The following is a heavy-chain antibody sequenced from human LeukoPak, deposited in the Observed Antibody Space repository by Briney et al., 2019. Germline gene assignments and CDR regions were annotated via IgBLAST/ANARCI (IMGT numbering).Heavy chain of an antibody. CDR3: AKEFFDFLVVYDSSGYYDY. D-gene: IGHD3-22*01. J-gene: IGHJ4*02. Sequence: GGSLRLSCAASGFTFNNFGMHWVRQAPGKGLEWVALIWYDGSNKYYTDSVKGRFTISRDNSKNTLYLQMNSLRPEDTAVYYCAKEFFDFLVVYDSSGYYDYWGQGTLVTVSS. CDR1: GFTFNNFG. CDR2: IWYDGSNK. V-gene: IGHV3-30*02.